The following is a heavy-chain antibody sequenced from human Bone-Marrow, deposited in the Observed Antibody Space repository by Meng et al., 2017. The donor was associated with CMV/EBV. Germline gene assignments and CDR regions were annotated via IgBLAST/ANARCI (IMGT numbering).Heavy chain of an antibody. Sequence: SVKVSCKASGYTFTSYTISWVRQAPGQGLEWMGRIIPILGIANYAQKFQGRVTITADKSTSTAYMELSSLRSEDTAVYYCARGAYLPPGYYYGMDVWGQGTTVTVSS. D-gene: IGHD1-26*01. CDR3: ARGAYLPPGYYYGMDV. J-gene: IGHJ6*02. CDR2: IIPILGIA. CDR1: GYTFTSYT. V-gene: IGHV1-69*02.